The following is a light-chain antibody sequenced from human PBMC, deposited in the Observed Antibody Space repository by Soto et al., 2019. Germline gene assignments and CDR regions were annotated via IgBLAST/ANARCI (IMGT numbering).Light chain of an antibody. Sequence: DIQMTQSPSSLFASVGDRVTVTCRASQGISSYLAWYQQKPGKVPKLLIFAASTLQPGVPSRFSGSGSGTDFTLTIRSLQPEDVATYYWQNYDSASSPTFGGGTKVEIK. J-gene: IGKJ4*01. CDR1: QGISSY. V-gene: IGKV1-27*01. CDR3: QNYDSASSPT. CDR2: AAS.